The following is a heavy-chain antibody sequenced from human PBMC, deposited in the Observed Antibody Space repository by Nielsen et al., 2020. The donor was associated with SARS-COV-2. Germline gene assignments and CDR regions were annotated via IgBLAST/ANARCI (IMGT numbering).Heavy chain of an antibody. CDR3: ARANYDSSGYLYYFDY. CDR1: GFTVSSNY. CDR2: IYSGGST. J-gene: IGHJ4*02. V-gene: IGHV3-53*01. D-gene: IGHD3-22*01. Sequence: GGSLRLSCAASGFTVSSNYMSWVRQAPGKGLEWVSVIYSGGSTYYADSVKGRFTISRDNSKNTLYLQMNSLRAGDTAVYYCARANYDSSGYLYYFDYWGQGTLVTVSS.